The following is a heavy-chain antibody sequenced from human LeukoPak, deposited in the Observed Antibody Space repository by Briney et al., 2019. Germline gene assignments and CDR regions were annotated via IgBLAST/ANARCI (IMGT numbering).Heavy chain of an antibody. V-gene: IGHV3-23*01. D-gene: IGHD3-10*01. CDR3: ARSQSPRITMVRGVTWDY. CDR1: GFTFNNYA. CDR2: ISGDGGST. Sequence: PGGSLRLSCAASGFTFNNYAMSWVRQAPGKGLEWVSAISGDGGSTYYADSVKGRFTISRDNSKNTLYLQMNSLRAEDTAVYYCARSQSPRITMVRGVTWDYWGQGTLVTVSS. J-gene: IGHJ4*02.